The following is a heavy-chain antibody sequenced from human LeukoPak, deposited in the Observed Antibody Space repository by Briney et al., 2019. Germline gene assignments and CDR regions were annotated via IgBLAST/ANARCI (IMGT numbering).Heavy chain of an antibody. CDR2: ISGSGGST. D-gene: IGHD2-15*01. J-gene: IGHJ1*01. CDR3: AKDSRYCSGGSCFTPYFQH. Sequence: ETLSLTCTVSGGSMSPYHWGWVRQAPGKGLEWVSAISGSGGSTYYADSVKGRFTISRDNSKNTLYLQMNSLRAEDTAVYYCAKDSRYCSGGSCFTPYFQHWGQGTLVTVSS. V-gene: IGHV3-23*01. CDR1: GGSMSPYH.